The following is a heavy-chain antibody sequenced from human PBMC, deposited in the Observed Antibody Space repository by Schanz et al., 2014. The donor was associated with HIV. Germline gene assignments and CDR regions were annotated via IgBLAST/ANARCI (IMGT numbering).Heavy chain of an antibody. Sequence: QVQLVESGGGVVQPGRSLRLSCAGSGFSFDTFGIHWVRQAPGKGLEWLAVISYDGRNKKFANSVKGRFTISRDNSKNTLYLQMKSLRAEDTAVYYCAKGWRGYSISSLVDYWGQGTLVSVSS. J-gene: IGHJ4*02. D-gene: IGHD6-6*01. V-gene: IGHV3-30*18. CDR1: GFSFDTFG. CDR3: AKGWRGYSISSLVDY. CDR2: ISYDGRNK.